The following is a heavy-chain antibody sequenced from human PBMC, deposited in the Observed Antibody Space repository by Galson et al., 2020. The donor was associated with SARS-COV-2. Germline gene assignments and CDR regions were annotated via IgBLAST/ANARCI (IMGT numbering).Heavy chain of an antibody. CDR2: IDHSGST. V-gene: IGHV4-34*01. CDR1: GGSFSGYY. CDR3: ARGLDGGGGYWCFDL. D-gene: IGHD2-15*01. Sequence: SETLSLTCAVYGGSFSGYYWSWIRRPPGKGLEWIGEIDHSGSTNYNPSLKSRVTISVDTSKNQFSLKLSSVTAADTAVYYCARGLDGGGGYWCFDLWDRGTLVTVSS. J-gene: IGHJ2*01.